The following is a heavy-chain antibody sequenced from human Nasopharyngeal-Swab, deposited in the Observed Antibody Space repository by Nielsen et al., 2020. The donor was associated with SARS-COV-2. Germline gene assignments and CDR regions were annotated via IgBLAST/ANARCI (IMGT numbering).Heavy chain of an antibody. Sequence: SETLSLTCTVSGGSIGSSSYYWGWIRQSLGKGLEWIGEIKYTGSTNYNPSLKSRVTMSIDTPKNQFSLKLSSVTAADTAMYFCTRGRYLGVYYYGMDVWGQGTTVTVSS. V-gene: IGHV4-39*07. CDR3: TRGRYLGVYYYGMDV. CDR2: IKYTGST. CDR1: GGSIGSSSYY. D-gene: IGHD1-26*01. J-gene: IGHJ6*02.